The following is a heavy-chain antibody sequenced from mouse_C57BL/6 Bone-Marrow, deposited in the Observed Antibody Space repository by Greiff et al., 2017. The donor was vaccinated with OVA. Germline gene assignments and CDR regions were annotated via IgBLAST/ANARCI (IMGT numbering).Heavy chain of an antibody. V-gene: IGHV5-12*01. Sequence: EVKLMESGGGLVQPGGSLKLSCAASGFTFSDYYMYWVRQTPEKRLEWVAYISNGGGSTYYLDTVKGRFIISRDNAKNILYLQMSSLKSEDTAMKYCAGQDYDGRYFDYWGQGTTLTVSS. CDR2: ISNGGGST. J-gene: IGHJ2*01. CDR1: GFTFSDYY. CDR3: AGQDYDGRYFDY. D-gene: IGHD2-4*01.